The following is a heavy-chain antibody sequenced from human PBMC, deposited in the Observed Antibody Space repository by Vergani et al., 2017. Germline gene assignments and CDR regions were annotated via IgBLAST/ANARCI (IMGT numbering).Heavy chain of an antibody. Sequence: VQLVQSGGALVQPGGSLRLSCAASGFIFSDHYMSWIRQAPGKGLEWVSYISSSGSTIYYADSVKGRFTISRDNAKNSLYLQMNSLRAEDTAVYYCARDSPEWIQLWVFDYWGQGTLVTVSS. CDR1: GFIFSDHY. CDR2: ISSSGSTI. V-gene: IGHV3-11*04. J-gene: IGHJ4*02. D-gene: IGHD5-18*01. CDR3: ARDSPEWIQLWVFDY.